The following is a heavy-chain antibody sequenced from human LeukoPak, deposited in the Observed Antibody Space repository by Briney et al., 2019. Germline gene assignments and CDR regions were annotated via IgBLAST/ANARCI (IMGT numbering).Heavy chain of an antibody. CDR1: GYTFTGYH. CDR3: ARDRVGSGWPRPFYFEF. CDR2: INTNTGAT. V-gene: IGHV1-2*02. D-gene: IGHD6-19*01. J-gene: IGHJ4*02. Sequence: GASVKVSCKLSGYTFTGYHLHWVRQAPGQVFEWLGWINTNTGATVYAQNFQGRVTMSRDTSISTAYMELSSLRSDDTAVYYCARDRVGSGWPRPFYFEFWGQGTLVTVSS.